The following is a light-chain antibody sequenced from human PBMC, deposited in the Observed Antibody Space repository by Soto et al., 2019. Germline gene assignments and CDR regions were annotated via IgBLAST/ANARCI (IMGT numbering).Light chain of an antibody. CDR1: QGISNY. J-gene: IGKJ1*01. CDR3: QKYDSAPWT. Sequence: DVQMTQSPSSLSASVRDRGTITCRASQGISNYLAWYQQKPGKVPKLLIYAASTLQSGVPSRFSGSGCGTDLTLTISSLQPEDVATYYCQKYDSAPWTFGQGTKVEIK. CDR2: AAS. V-gene: IGKV1-27*01.